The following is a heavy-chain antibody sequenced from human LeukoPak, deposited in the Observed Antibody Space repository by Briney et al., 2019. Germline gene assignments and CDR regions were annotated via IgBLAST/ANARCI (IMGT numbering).Heavy chain of an antibody. CDR2: IYTSGST. V-gene: IGHV4-4*07. CDR1: GGSVSGYY. J-gene: IGHJ3*02. CDR3: ARELYGSGEDAFDI. D-gene: IGHD3-10*01. Sequence: PSETLSLTCAVSGGSVSGYYWSWIRQPAGKGLEWIGRIYTSGSTNYNPSLKSRVTMSVDTSKNQFSLKLSSVTAADTAVYYCARELYGSGEDAFDIWGQGTMVTVSS.